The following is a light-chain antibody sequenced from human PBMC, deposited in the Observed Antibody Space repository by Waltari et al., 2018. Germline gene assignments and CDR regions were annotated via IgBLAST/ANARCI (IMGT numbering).Light chain of an antibody. J-gene: IGLJ2*01. CDR3: QSYDSSLSAWV. CDR2: AHH. V-gene: IGLV1-40*01. Sequence: QSVLTQPPSVSGAPGQRVTISCTGSSSNIGSHFDVHWYQQVPGTVPKLLIYAHHYRPSGVPGRFSGSKAGTSASLAIAGLQAEDEADYYCQSYDSSLSAWVFGGGTKLTVL. CDR1: SSNIGSHFD.